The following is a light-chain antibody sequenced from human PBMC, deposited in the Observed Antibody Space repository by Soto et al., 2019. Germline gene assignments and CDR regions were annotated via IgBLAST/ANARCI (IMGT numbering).Light chain of an antibody. V-gene: IGKV1-5*01. CDR1: QSISSY. Sequence: DIQMTQSPSSLSASVGDRVTITCRASQSISSYLNWYQQKPGKAPKLLIYDASSLESGVPSRFRGSGSGTEFTLTISRLQPDDFETYYCQQYNSYPITFGQGTRLEIK. CDR2: DAS. J-gene: IGKJ5*01. CDR3: QQYNSYPIT.